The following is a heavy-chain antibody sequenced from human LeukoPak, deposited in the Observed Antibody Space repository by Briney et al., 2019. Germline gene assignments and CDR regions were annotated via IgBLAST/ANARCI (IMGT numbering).Heavy chain of an antibody. Sequence: ASVKVSCKASGYTFTGYYMHWVRQAPGQGLQWMGWINPNSGGTNYAQKFQGWVTMTRDTSISTAYMELSRLRSDDTAVYYCARDAVSHIVVVPASTSYFDYWGQGTLVTVSS. CDR3: ARDAVSHIVVVPASTSYFDY. D-gene: IGHD2-2*01. V-gene: IGHV1-2*04. J-gene: IGHJ4*02. CDR1: GYTFTGYY. CDR2: INPNSGGT.